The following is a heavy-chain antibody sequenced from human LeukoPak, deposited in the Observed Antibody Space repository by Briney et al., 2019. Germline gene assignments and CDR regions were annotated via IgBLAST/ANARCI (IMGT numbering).Heavy chain of an antibody. Sequence: PSETLSLTCTVPGGSISSNSYFWGWIRQPPGKWLEWIGIIHFSGSIYYSPSLKSRLSISIDTSKNQFSLKLSSVTAADTAVYYCASQKTLVRGAIRLFDASDIWGQGTVVTVSS. CDR2: IHFSGSI. CDR1: GGSISSNSYF. V-gene: IGHV4-39*01. D-gene: IGHD3-10*01. CDR3: ASQKTLVRGAIRLFDASDI. J-gene: IGHJ3*02.